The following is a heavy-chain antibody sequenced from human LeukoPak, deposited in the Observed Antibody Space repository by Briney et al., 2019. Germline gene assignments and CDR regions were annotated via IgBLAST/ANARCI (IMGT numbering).Heavy chain of an antibody. CDR3: AKSLSGSYLPWGY. J-gene: IGHJ4*02. V-gene: IGHV3-23*01. Sequence: PGGSLRLSCAASGFTFSSYAMSWVRQAPGKGLEWVSGISGSGDSTYYADSVKGRFTISRDNSKNTLYLQMNSLRAEDTAVYYCAKSLSGSYLPWGYWGQGTLVTVSS. CDR2: ISGSGDST. CDR1: GFTFSSYA. D-gene: IGHD1-26*01.